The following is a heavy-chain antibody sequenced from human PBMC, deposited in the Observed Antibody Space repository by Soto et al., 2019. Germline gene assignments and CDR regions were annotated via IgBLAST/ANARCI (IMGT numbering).Heavy chain of an antibody. Sequence: SETLSLTCAVYGGSFSGYYWSWIRQPPGKGLEWIGEINHSGSTNYNPSLKSRVTISVDTSKNQFSLKLSSVTAADTAVYYCARAPFYSRGQNWFDPWGQGTRVTVSS. CDR2: INHSGST. V-gene: IGHV4-34*01. CDR1: GGSFSGYY. CDR3: ARAPFYSRGQNWFDP. J-gene: IGHJ5*02. D-gene: IGHD6-19*01.